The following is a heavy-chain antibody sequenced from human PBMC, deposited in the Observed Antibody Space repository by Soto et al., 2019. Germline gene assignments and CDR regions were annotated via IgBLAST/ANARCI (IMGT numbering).Heavy chain of an antibody. Sequence: GESLKISCKGSGYSFTSYWIGWVRQMPGKGLEWMGIIYPGDSDTRYSPSFQGQVTISADKSISTAYLQWSSLKASDTAMYYCAVVGYYDFWSGYKSYYYGMDVWGQGTTVTVS. D-gene: IGHD3-3*01. V-gene: IGHV5-51*01. CDR3: AVVGYYDFWSGYKSYYYGMDV. CDR2: IYPGDSDT. CDR1: GYSFTSYW. J-gene: IGHJ6*02.